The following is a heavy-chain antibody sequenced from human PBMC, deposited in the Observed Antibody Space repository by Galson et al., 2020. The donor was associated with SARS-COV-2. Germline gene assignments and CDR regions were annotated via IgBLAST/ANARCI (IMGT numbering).Heavy chain of an antibody. V-gene: IGHV3-23*01. Sequence: SCATSGFTFTNFVMAWVRQAPGRGLDWVSAISGSGAWTYYADSVKGRFTISRDNSNNTLSLQMNSLRADDTAVYYCAKATTGGYFGGFDPWGLGTLVTVSS. J-gene: IGHJ5*02. CDR3: AKATTGGYFGGFDP. D-gene: IGHD1-26*01. CDR2: ISGSGAWT. CDR1: GFTFTNFV.